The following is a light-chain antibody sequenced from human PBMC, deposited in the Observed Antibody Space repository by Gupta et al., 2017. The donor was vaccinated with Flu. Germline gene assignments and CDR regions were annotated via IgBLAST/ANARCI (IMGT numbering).Light chain of an antibody. J-gene: IGKJ4*01. CDR2: GAS. CDR3: QQYGSSPA. Sequence: PGTLSLSPGERATLSCSASQSVSSTYLAWYQHKPGQAPRLIIYGASSRATGIPDRFSGSGSGTDFTLTSSRLEPEDFALYYWQQYGSSPAFGGGTKVEIK. CDR1: QSVSSTY. V-gene: IGKV3-20*01.